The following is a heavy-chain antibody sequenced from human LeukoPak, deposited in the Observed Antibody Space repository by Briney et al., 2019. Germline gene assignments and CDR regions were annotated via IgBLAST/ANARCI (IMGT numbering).Heavy chain of an antibody. CDR3: AELGITMIAGV. D-gene: IGHD3-22*01. V-gene: IGHV3-48*03. Sequence: PGGSLRLSCAASGFTFSSYEMNWVRQAPGKGLEWVSYISSSGSTIYYADSVKGRFTISRDNAKNSLYLQMNSLRAEDTTVYYCAELGITMIAGVWGKGTTVTISS. CDR2: ISSSGSTI. CDR1: GFTFSSYE. J-gene: IGHJ6*01.